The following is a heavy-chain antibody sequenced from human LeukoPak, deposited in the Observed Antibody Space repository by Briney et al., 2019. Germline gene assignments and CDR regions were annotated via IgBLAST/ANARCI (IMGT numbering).Heavy chain of an antibody. CDR3: ARDFNYDSSGVDPFDI. J-gene: IGHJ3*02. CDR2: MYSSGST. D-gene: IGHD3-22*01. Sequence: SETLSLTCTVSSGSISSYYWNWIRQPAGKGLEWIGRMYSSGSTNYNPSLKGRVTMSVDTSKNQFSLKLSSVTAADTAVYYCARDFNYDSSGVDPFDIWGQGTMVTVSS. CDR1: SGSISSYY. V-gene: IGHV4-4*07.